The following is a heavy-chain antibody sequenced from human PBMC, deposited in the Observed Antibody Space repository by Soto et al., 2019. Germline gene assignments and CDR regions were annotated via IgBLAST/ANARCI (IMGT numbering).Heavy chain of an antibody. Sequence: QVQLVQSGAEVKKPGASVKISCKASGYTFTSYYMHWVRQAPGQGLEWMGIINPSGGSTNYAQKLQGGVAMTRDTSTSSVYLGLKSLRSEDTAVYYCARPPYPGCINAVCYPLDYWGQGTLVTVSS. J-gene: IGHJ4*02. V-gene: IGHV1-46*01. D-gene: IGHD2-8*01. CDR3: ARPPYPGCINAVCYPLDY. CDR2: INPSGGST. CDR1: GYTFTSYY.